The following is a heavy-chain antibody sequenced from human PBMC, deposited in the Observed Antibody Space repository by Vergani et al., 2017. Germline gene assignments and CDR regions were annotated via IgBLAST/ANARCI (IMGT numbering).Heavy chain of an antibody. CDR2: INNNGGST. V-gene: IGHV3-23*01. D-gene: IGHD3-3*01. J-gene: IGHJ4*02. CDR1: GFTFNSYA. CDR3: ARDREYYDFWSGYYGSPYYFDY. Sequence: QLLESGGGLIQPGGSLRLSCAASGFTFNSYAMTWVRQAPGKGLEWVSGINNNGGSTYYADSVKGRFTISRDNSKNTLYLQMNSLRAEDTAVYYCARDREYYDFWSGYYGSPYYFDYWGQGTLVTVSS.